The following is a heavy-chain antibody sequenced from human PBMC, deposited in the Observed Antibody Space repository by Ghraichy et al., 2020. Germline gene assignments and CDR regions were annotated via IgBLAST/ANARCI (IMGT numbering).Heavy chain of an antibody. CDR2: MNPNSGNT. CDR3: ARGQRAVTSDY. J-gene: IGHJ4*02. D-gene: IGHD4-17*01. CDR1: GYTFTSYD. V-gene: IGHV1-8*01. Sequence: ASVKVSCKASGYTFTSYDIHWVRQATGQGLEWMGWMNPNSGNTVYAQKFQGRVTMTRNTSISTAYMELSSLRSEDTAVYYCARGQRAVTSDYWGQGTLVTVSS.